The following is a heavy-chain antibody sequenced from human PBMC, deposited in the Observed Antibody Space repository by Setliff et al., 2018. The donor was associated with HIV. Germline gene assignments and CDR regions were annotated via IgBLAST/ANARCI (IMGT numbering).Heavy chain of an antibody. CDR1: GYTLTEVS. CDR3: AREGGDYYYYYMDV. J-gene: IGHJ6*03. CDR2: MNPNSGNT. D-gene: IGHD3-16*01. Sequence: GASVKVSCKISGYTLTEVSMHWVRQATGQGLEWMGWMNPNSGNTGYAQKFQGRVTMTRNTSISTAYMELSSLRSEDTAVYYCAREGGDYYYYYMDVWGKGTTVTVSS. V-gene: IGHV1-8*01.